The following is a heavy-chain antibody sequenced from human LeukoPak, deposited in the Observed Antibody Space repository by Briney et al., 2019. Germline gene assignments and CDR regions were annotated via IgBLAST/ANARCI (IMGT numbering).Heavy chain of an antibody. D-gene: IGHD6-13*01. V-gene: IGHV1-69*13. Sequence: GASVKVSCKASGGTFSGYAISWVRQAPGQGLEWMGGIIPIFGTANYAQKFQGRVTITADESTSTAYMELSSLRSEDTAVYYCARGVAAAGPTFWGQGTLVTVSS. CDR3: ARGVAAAGPTF. J-gene: IGHJ4*02. CDR1: GGTFSGYA. CDR2: IIPIFGTA.